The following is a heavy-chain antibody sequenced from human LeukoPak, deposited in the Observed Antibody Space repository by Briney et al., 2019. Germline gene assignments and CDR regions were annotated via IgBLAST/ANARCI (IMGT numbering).Heavy chain of an antibody. J-gene: IGHJ4*02. Sequence: GGSLRLSCAASGFTFSSYGMHWVRQAPGKGLEWVAFIRYDGSNKYYADSVKGRFTISRDNSKNTLYLQMNSLRAEDTAVYYCAKDPSTSEGGSGYDFALLFDYWGQGTLVTVSS. CDR2: IRYDGSNK. CDR1: GFTFSSYG. CDR3: AKDPSTSEGGSGYDFALLFDY. D-gene: IGHD5-12*01. V-gene: IGHV3-30*02.